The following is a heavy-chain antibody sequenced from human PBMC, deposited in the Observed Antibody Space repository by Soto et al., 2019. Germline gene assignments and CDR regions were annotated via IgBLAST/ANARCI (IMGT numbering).Heavy chain of an antibody. CDR3: PREVAGTRNQDY. D-gene: IGHD6-19*01. CDR1: GYTFTSYD. V-gene: IGHV1-8*01. J-gene: IGHJ4*02. CDR2: MNPNSGNP. Sequence: QVQLVQSGAEVKKPGASVKVSCKASGYTFTSYDINWVRQATGQGLEWMGWMNPNSGNPGYAQKYQGRVPMTRNTTVSTAYMALSNLKSEDTAVYYCPREVAGTRNQDYWGQGTLVSVSS.